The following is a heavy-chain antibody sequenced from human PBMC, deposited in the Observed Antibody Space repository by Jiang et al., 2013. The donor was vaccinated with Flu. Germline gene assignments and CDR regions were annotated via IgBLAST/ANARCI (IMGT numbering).Heavy chain of an antibody. Sequence: GAEVKKPGASVKVSCKASGYTFTNYDINWVRQATGQGLEWMGWLNPKSSNTAYAQKFQGRVTMTGNTSIITAYMELSSLRSEDTAVYYCARDRAAAHTGPPLDYWGQG. V-gene: IGHV1-8*01. CDR3: ARDRAAAHTGPPLDY. J-gene: IGHJ4*02. D-gene: IGHD6-25*01. CDR2: LNPKSSNT. CDR1: GYTFTNYD.